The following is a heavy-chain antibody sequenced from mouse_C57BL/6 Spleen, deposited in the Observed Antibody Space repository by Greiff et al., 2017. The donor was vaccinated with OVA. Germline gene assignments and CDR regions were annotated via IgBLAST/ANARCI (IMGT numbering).Heavy chain of an antibody. CDR2: IYPGSGST. Sequence: VQLKQPGAELVKPGASVKMSCKASGYTFTSYWINWVKQRPGQGLEWIGDIYPGSGSTNYNEKFKGKATLTVDTSSSTAYMQLSSLTSEDSAVYYCAREGRDALDYWGQGTSVTVSS. CDR1: GYTFTSYW. D-gene: IGHD3-3*01. CDR3: AREGRDALDY. J-gene: IGHJ4*01. V-gene: IGHV1-55*01.